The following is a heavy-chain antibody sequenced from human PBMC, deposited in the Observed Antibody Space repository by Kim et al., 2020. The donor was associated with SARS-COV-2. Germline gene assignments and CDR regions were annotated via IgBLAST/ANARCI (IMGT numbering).Heavy chain of an antibody. D-gene: IGHD6-19*01. V-gene: IGHV3-30*03. CDR3: ARGSSRGGGGVAF. Sequence: YADSVKGRFTISRDNSKNPLYLQMNSLRPEDTAVYYCARGSSRGGGGVAFWGPGTLVTVSS. J-gene: IGHJ4*02.